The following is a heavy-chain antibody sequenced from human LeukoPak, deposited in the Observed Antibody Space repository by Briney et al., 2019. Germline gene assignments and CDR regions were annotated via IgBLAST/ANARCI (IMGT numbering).Heavy chain of an antibody. V-gene: IGHV3-30*18. Sequence: GGSLRLSCAASGFTFSSYGMHWVRQAPGNGLEWVAVISYDGSNKYYADSVKGRFTISRDNSKNTLYLQMNSLRAEDTAVYYCAKDSGYAYYYYYYGMDVWGQGTTVTVSS. D-gene: IGHD5-12*01. CDR1: GFTFSSYG. CDR3: AKDSGYAYYYYYYGMDV. CDR2: ISYDGSNK. J-gene: IGHJ6*02.